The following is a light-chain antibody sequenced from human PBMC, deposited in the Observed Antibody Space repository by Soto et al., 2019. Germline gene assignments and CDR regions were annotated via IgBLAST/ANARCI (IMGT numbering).Light chain of an antibody. Sequence: IVLTQSPGILSLFPGERATLSCRASQSVSSSYLAWYQQKPGQAPRLLIYGASSRATGIPDRFSGSGSGTDFTLTISRLEPEDFAVYYCQQYGSSITFGQGTRLEMK. CDR3: QQYGSSIT. J-gene: IGKJ5*01. CDR1: QSVSSSY. V-gene: IGKV3-20*01. CDR2: GAS.